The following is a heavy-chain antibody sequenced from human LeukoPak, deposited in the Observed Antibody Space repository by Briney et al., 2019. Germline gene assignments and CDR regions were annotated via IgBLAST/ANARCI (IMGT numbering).Heavy chain of an antibody. Sequence: GGTLRLSCTVSGFIFSDFSMSWVRQAPGKGLEWVANIKQDGSEKYYVDSVKGRFTISRDNAKNSLYLQMNSLRAEDTAVYYCARAYYYDSSGPLDAFDIWGQGTMVTVSS. CDR1: GFIFSDFS. V-gene: IGHV3-7*04. J-gene: IGHJ3*02. CDR2: IKQDGSEK. CDR3: ARAYYYDSSGPLDAFDI. D-gene: IGHD3-22*01.